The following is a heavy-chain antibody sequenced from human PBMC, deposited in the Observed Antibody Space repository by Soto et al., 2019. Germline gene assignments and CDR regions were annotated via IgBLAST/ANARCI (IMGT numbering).Heavy chain of an antibody. CDR1: GFTFSSYA. CDR3: ARPGGRGYPRIAAKAKGGFDY. J-gene: IGHJ4*02. D-gene: IGHD6-13*01. CDR2: ISYDGSNK. Sequence: GGSLRLSCAASGFTFSSYAMHWVRQAPGKGLEWVAVISYDGSNKYYADSVKGRFTISRDNSKNTLYLQMNSLRAEDTAVYYCARPGGRGYPRIAAKAKGGFDYWGQGTLVTVSS. V-gene: IGHV3-30-3*01.